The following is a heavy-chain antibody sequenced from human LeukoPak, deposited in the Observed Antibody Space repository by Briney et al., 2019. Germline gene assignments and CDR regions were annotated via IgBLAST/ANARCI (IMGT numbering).Heavy chain of an antibody. J-gene: IGHJ4*02. Sequence: SETLSLTRTVSVGSISSYYWSWIRQPPGKGLEWVGYIYTSGSTNYNPSLKSRVTISVETSKNQFSLKLSSVTAADTAVYYCASTYSSSFVRTRSFDYWGQGTLVTVSS. CDR2: IYTSGST. CDR3: ASTYSSSFVRTRSFDY. D-gene: IGHD6-6*01. CDR1: VGSISSYY. V-gene: IGHV4-4*09.